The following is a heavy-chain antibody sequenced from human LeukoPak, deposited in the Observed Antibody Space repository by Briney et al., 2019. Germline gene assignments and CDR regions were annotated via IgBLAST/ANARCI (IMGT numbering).Heavy chain of an antibody. CDR3: ASKDYYDSSSYWYQYYYYIDV. Sequence: PGGSLRLSCAAPGLTVSSNYMSWIRRALGKGLEWVSVINSGGSTYYAASVKGRFTISRDNSKKPLYLQMNSLTAEDTAMYYCASKDYYDSSSYWYQYYYYIDVWGKGTTVTVSS. V-gene: IGHV3-66*02. J-gene: IGHJ6*03. D-gene: IGHD3-22*01. CDR1: GLTVSSNY. CDR2: INSGGST.